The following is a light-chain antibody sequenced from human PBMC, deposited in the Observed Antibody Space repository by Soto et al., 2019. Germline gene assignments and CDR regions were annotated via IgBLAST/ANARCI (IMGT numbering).Light chain of an antibody. CDR3: SSYTSSSTPLYV. CDR1: SSDVGGYNY. CDR2: DVS. J-gene: IGLJ1*01. V-gene: IGLV2-14*01. Sequence: QSALTPPSPVSGSPGQSITISRTGTSSDVGGYNYVSWYQQHPGKAPKLMIYDVSNRPSGVSNRFSGSKSGNTASLTISGLQAEDEADYYCSSYTSSSTPLYVFGTGTKVTVL.